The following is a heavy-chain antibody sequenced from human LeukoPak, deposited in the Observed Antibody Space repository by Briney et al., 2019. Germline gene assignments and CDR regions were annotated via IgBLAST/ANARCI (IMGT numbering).Heavy chain of an antibody. CDR2: IYYSGST. J-gene: IGHJ6*02. D-gene: IGHD1-26*01. V-gene: IGHV4-59*01. CDR1: GGSISSYY. CDR3: ARVGGSNFYYYGMDV. Sequence: SETLSLTCTVSGGSISSYYWSWIRQPPGKGLEWIGYIYYSGSTNYNPSLKSRVTISVDTSKNQFSLKLSSVTAADTAVYYCARVGGSNFYYYGMDVWGQGTTVTVSS.